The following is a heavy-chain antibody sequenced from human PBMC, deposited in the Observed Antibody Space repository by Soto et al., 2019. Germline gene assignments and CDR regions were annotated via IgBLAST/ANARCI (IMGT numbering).Heavy chain of an antibody. Sequence: QVQLVQSGAEVKKPGASVKVSCKASGYTFTGYYMHWVRQAPGQGLEWMGWINPNSGGTNYAQKFQGWVTMTRDTFISTAYMELSRLRSDDTDVYSCARTVTKSGGYEDGYFFYYWGQGNLVTVSS. D-gene: IGHD6-19*01. CDR2: INPNSGGT. CDR3: ARTVTKSGGYEDGYFFYY. CDR1: GYTFTGYY. V-gene: IGHV1-2*04. J-gene: IGHJ4*02.